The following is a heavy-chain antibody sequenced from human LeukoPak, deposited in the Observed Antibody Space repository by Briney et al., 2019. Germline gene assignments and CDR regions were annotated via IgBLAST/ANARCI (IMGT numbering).Heavy chain of an antibody. V-gene: IGHV3-7*01. CDR3: ARASSSGITIFGVVTGFDY. D-gene: IGHD3-3*01. Sequence: GGSLRLSCAASGFTFSSYWMSWVRQAPGKGLEWVANIKQDGSEKYYVDSVKGRFTISRDNAKNSLYLQMNSLRAEDTAVYYCARASSSGITIFGVVTGFDYWGQGTLVTVSS. J-gene: IGHJ4*02. CDR2: IKQDGSEK. CDR1: GFTFSSYW.